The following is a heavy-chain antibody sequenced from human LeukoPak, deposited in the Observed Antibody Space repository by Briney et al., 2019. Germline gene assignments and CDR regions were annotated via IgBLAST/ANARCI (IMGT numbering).Heavy chain of an antibody. CDR3: ARAGNYADY. D-gene: IGHD1-7*01. J-gene: IGHJ4*02. CDR1: GFTFRSYW. Sequence: GGSLRLSCAAVGFTFRSYWMTWVRQAPGKGLEWVANIKQDGSEKYYVDSVKGRFTISRDNAKNSLYLQMNSLRAEDTALYYCARAGNYADYWGQGALVTVSS. V-gene: IGHV3-7*01. CDR2: IKQDGSEK.